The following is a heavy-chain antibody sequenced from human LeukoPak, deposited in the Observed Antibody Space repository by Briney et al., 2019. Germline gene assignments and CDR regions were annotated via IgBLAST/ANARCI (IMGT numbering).Heavy chain of an antibody. D-gene: IGHD5-12*01. Sequence: ASVKVSCKASGGTFDNYSFNWVRQAPGQGLEWMGGIIPLFGTGNYAQRFQGRVTVTADEYARTVSMEVSSLSSEDTAIYYCARGKYSAYDGFDYWGQGTLVTV. J-gene: IGHJ4*02. CDR1: GGTFDNYS. CDR2: IIPLFGTG. CDR3: ARGKYSAYDGFDY. V-gene: IGHV1-69*13.